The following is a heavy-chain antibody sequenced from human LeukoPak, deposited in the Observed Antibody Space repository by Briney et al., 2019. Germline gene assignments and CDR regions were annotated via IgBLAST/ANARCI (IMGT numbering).Heavy chain of an antibody. CDR3: TRSPCSSTSCYYYYGMDV. CDR2: INHSGST. D-gene: IGHD2-2*01. V-gene: IGHV4-34*01. J-gene: IGHJ6*02. CDR1: SGSFSGYY. Sequence: LETLSLTCAVYSGSFSGYYWSWIRQPPGKGLEWIGEINHSGSTNFNPSLKSRVTISLDTSKNQFSLKVSSVTAADTAVYYCTRSPCSSTSCYYYYGMDVWGQGTTVAVSS.